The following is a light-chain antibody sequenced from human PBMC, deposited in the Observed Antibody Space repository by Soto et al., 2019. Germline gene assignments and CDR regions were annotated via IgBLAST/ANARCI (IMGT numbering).Light chain of an antibody. J-gene: IGKJ5*01. CDR2: AAS. CDR1: QVMSSW. V-gene: IGKV1D-12*01. Sequence: DIQMTQSPSSVSASVGDRVTITCRASQVMSSWLAWYQQKPGQAPKLLIFAASTLQRGVPSRFSGSGSRTEFTLTISSLQPEHVGTYYCQQADSLPITFGQGTRLEIK. CDR3: QQADSLPIT.